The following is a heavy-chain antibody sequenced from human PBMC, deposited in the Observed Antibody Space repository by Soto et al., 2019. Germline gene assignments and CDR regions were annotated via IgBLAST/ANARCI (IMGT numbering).Heavy chain of an antibody. Sequence: SEPLSLGCTFSGESITTSNWWSQVSQTPGGGLEWIGEIYHRGTTNYNPSLKSRATISLEKSKNQFSLKVNSVTPAHTAMYNCTRGDAALSGDLYWGQGILVTVS. CDR1: GESITTSNW. V-gene: IGHV4-4*02. J-gene: IGHJ4*02. CDR2: IYHRGTT. D-gene: IGHD6-19*01. CDR3: TRGDAALSGDLY.